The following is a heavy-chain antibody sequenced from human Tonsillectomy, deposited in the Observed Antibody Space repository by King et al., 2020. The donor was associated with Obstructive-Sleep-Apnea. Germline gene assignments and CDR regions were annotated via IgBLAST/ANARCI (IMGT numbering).Heavy chain of an antibody. Sequence: VQLVESGGGLVQRGGSLRLSCAASGFTFSTYALSWVRQAPGKGLEWVSAIRDSGSNTYYVDSVKGRFTISRDNSKNTLYLQMNSLRDEDTAVYYCAKGVCSGGVCYSGTSNFDYWGQGTLVTVSS. CDR1: GFTFSTYA. CDR3: AKGVCSGGVCYSGTSNFDY. V-gene: IGHV3-23*04. D-gene: IGHD2-15*01. J-gene: IGHJ4*02. CDR2: IRDSGSNT.